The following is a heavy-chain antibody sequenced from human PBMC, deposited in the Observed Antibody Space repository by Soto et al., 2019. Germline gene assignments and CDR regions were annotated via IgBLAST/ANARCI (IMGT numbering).Heavy chain of an antibody. V-gene: IGHV6-1*01. CDR3: AREAAAGEPFYYYYGMDV. J-gene: IGHJ6*02. CDR1: GDSVSSNSAA. D-gene: IGHD6-13*01. Sequence: SQTLSLTCVISGDSVSSNSAAWNWIRQSPSRGLEWLGRTYYRSKWYNDYAVSVKSRITINPDTSKNQFSLQLNSVTPEDTAVYYCAREAAAGEPFYYYYGMDVWGQGTTVTVSS. CDR2: TYYRSKWYN.